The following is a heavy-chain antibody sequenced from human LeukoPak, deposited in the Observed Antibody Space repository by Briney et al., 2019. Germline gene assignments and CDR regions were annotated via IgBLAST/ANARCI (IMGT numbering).Heavy chain of an antibody. CDR3: ARGIFGSGSYPDF. J-gene: IGHJ4*02. CDR2: IWHDGSHK. CDR1: GFAFNTYA. D-gene: IGHD3-10*01. V-gene: IGHV3-33*01. Sequence: GRSLRVSCAASGFAFNTYAMHWVRQAPGQGLEWVALIWHDGSHKFYSNSVRGQFTISRDNSKNTVSLQMNNLRPEDTAVYYCARGIFGSGSYPDFWGQGTLVAVSP.